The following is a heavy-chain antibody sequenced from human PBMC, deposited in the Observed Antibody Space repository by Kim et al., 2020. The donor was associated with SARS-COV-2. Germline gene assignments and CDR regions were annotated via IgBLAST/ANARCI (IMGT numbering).Heavy chain of an antibody. D-gene: IGHD2-2*02. CDR3: ARSPYYCSSTSCYNY. CDR1: GGTFSSYA. V-gene: IGHV1-69*13. J-gene: IGHJ4*02. CDR2: IIPIFGTA. Sequence: SVKVSCKASGGTFSSYAISWVRQAPGQGLKWMGGIIPIFGTANYAQKFQGRVTITADESTSTAYMELSSLRSEDTAVYYCARSPYYCSSTSCYNYWGQGTLVTVSS.